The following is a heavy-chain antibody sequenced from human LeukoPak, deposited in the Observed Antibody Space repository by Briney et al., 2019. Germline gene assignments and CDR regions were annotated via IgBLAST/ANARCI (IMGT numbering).Heavy chain of an antibody. CDR2: ISSSSSYI. D-gene: IGHD3-3*01. CDR1: GFTFSSYA. Sequence: PGRSLRLSCAASGFTFSSYAMHWVRQAPGKGLEWVSSISSSSSYIYYADSVKGRFTISRDNAKNSLYLQMNSLRAEDTAVYYCARDGRYDLWSGSRPNYYMDVWGKGTTVTVSS. V-gene: IGHV3-21*01. CDR3: ARDGRYDLWSGSRPNYYMDV. J-gene: IGHJ6*03.